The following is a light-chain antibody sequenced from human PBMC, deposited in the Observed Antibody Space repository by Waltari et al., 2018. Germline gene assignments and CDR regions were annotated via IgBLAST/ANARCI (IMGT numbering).Light chain of an antibody. J-gene: IGLJ3*02. V-gene: IGLV2-8*01. CDR1: TSDVGGYDY. CDR3: GSYAGSNNFKV. Sequence: QSALTQPPSASGSPGQSVTISCTGTTSDVGGYDYVSWYQQHPGKAPKLMIYEVSKRPAGVPDRFSGSKSGHTASLTVSGRQAEDEAAYNCGSYAGSNNFKVFGGGTKLTVL. CDR2: EVS.